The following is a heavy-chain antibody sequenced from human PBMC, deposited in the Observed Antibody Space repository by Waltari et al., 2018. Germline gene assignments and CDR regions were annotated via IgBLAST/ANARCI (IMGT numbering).Heavy chain of an antibody. CDR1: GFPFGAYW. CDR3: VRDSPQEARATPLDY. J-gene: IGHJ4*02. Sequence: EVQLVESGGGLVQPGGSLRLSWVGCGFPFGAYWMSWVCQAPGGGLEWVAKLTQDGSEKYYVDSVEGRFTISRDHGMHSLYLQMNSLRAEDTAVYYCVRDSPQEARATPLDYWGQGTLVTVSS. CDR2: LTQDGSEK. D-gene: IGHD2-15*01. V-gene: IGHV3-7*01.